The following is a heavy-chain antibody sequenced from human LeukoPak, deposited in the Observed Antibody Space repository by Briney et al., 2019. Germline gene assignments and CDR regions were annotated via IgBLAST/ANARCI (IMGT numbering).Heavy chain of an antibody. J-gene: IGHJ4*02. Sequence: GAPLRLSCAASGFTFSSYAMSWVRQAPGKGLEWVSVISGSGGNTYYADSVKGRFTISRDNSKNTLYLQMNSLRAEDTAIYYCAKDGKGAPVAGTGYFDYWGQGTLVTVSS. V-gene: IGHV3-23*01. CDR1: GFTFSSYA. D-gene: IGHD6-19*01. CDR2: ISGSGGNT. CDR3: AKDGKGAPVAGTGYFDY.